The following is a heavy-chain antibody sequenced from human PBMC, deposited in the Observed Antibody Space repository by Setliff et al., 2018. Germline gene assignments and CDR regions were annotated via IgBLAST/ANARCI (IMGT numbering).Heavy chain of an antibody. D-gene: IGHD6-13*01. CDR3: AREGYSSLIGWFDP. V-gene: IGHV4-61*09. CDR2: FHTGGST. Sequence: NPSETLSLTCTVSGDSISSGSYYWTWIRQPAGKGLEWIGHFHTGGSTNYNRSLRSRVSISVDTSKNQFSLKLSSVTAADTATYYCAREGYSSLIGWFDPWGQGTLVTVSS. J-gene: IGHJ5*02. CDR1: GDSISSGSYY.